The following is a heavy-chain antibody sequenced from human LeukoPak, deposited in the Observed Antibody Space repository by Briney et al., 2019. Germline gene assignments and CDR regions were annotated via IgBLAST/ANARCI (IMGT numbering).Heavy chain of an antibody. CDR2: ISSSSSYI. Sequence: GGSLRLSCAASGFTFSSYEMNWVRQAPGKGLEWVSSISSSSSYIYYADSVKGRFTISRDNAKNSLYLQMNSLRAEDTAVYYCARDGITGTTRGFDWGQGTLVTVSS. CDR1: GFTFSSYE. D-gene: IGHD1-7*01. V-gene: IGHV3-21*01. J-gene: IGHJ4*02. CDR3: ARDGITGTTRGFD.